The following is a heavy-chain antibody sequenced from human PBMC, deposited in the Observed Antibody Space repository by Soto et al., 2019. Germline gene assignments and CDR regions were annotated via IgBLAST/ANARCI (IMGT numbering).Heavy chain of an antibody. J-gene: IGHJ4*02. D-gene: IGHD1-1*01. CDR3: VRGRYGDY. Sequence: QVHLVQSGAEVKKPGASVKVSCKASGYTFTSYGITWVRQAPGQGLEWMGWISAHNDNTDYARKLQGRVIVTRDTSTSTAYMELRSLISDDTAVYYCVRGRYGDYWGQGALVTVSS. CDR1: GYTFTSYG. CDR2: ISAHNDNT. V-gene: IGHV1-18*01.